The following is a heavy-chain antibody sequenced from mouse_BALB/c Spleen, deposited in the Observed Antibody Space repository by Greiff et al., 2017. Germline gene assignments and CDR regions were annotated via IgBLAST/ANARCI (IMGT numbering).Heavy chain of an antibody. CDR1: GFNIKDTY. CDR3: AREPYYYGSSYPNYYAMDY. CDR2: IDPANGNT. V-gene: IGHV14-3*02. J-gene: IGHJ4*01. D-gene: IGHD1-1*01. Sequence: EVQLQQSGAELVKPGASVKLSCTASGFNIKDTYMHWVKQRPEQGLEWIGRIDPANGNTKYDPKFQGKATITADTSSNTAYLQLSSLTSEDTAVYYCAREPYYYGSSYPNYYAMDYWGQGTSVTVSS.